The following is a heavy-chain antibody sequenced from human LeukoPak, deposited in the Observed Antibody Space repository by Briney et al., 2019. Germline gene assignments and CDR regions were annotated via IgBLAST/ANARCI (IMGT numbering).Heavy chain of an antibody. J-gene: IGHJ4*02. Sequence: GGSLRLSCAASGFTFSSYWMHWVRQAPGKGLVWVSRINSDGSSTSYADSVKGRFTISRDNSKNTLHLQMNSLRAEDTAVYYCAKVRFGVMARYYFDYWGQGTLVTVSS. D-gene: IGHD3-10*01. V-gene: IGHV3-74*01. CDR3: AKVRFGVMARYYFDY. CDR2: INSDGSST. CDR1: GFTFSSYW.